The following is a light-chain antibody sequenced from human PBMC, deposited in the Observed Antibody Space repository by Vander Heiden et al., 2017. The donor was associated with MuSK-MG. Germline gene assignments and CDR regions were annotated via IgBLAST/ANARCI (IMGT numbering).Light chain of an antibody. CDR2: GNS. J-gene: IGLJ2*01. CDR1: SSNIGAGYD. Sequence: QSVLPQPPSVSGAPGQRVTISCTGSSSNIGAGYDVHWYQQLPGTAPKLLIYGNSNRPSGVPDRFSGSKSGTSASLAITGLQAEDEADYYCQSYDSSLSGGVFGGGTKLTVL. CDR3: QSYDSSLSGGV. V-gene: IGLV1-40*01.